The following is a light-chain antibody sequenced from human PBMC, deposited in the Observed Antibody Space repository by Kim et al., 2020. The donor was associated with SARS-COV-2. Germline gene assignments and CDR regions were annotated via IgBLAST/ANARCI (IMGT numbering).Light chain of an antibody. CDR2: QDN. Sequence: SYELTQPPSVSVFSGQTASITCSGDKLGDKYASWYQQKSGQSPVLVIYQDNKRPSGIAERFSGSNSGNTATLTISGTQAMDEADYYCQAWDSSTYVFGPG. CDR1: KLGDKY. J-gene: IGLJ1*01. V-gene: IGLV3-1*01. CDR3: QAWDSSTYV.